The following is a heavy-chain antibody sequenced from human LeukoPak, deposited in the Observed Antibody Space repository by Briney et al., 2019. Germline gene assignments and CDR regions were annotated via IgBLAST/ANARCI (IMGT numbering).Heavy chain of an antibody. CDR1: GFTFSSYA. J-gene: IGHJ6*02. D-gene: IGHD3-10*01. Sequence: GGSLRLSCAASGFTFSSYAMNWVRQAAGKGLEWVSVISGSGDSTYYADSVKGRFTISRDNSKNTLHLQMNSLRAEDTAEYYCAKVTGSGSYPAYYYYAMDVWGRGTTVTVSS. CDR3: AKVTGSGSYPAYYYYAMDV. CDR2: ISGSGDST. V-gene: IGHV3-23*01.